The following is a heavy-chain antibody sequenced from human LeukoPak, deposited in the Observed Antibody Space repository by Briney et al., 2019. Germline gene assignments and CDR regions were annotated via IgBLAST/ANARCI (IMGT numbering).Heavy chain of an antibody. J-gene: IGHJ4*02. CDR3: ARDHDY. V-gene: IGHV3-48*03. CDR1: GFTFSTFE. Sequence: PGGSLRLSCAASGFTFSTFEMNWVRQAPGKGLEWVSYISSSGSMIYYADSVRGRFTISRDNAKTSLYLQMNSLRAEDTAVYYCARDHDYWGQGTLVTVSS. CDR2: ISSSGSMI.